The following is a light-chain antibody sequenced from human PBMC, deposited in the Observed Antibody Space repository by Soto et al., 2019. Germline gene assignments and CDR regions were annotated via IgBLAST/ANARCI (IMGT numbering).Light chain of an antibody. J-gene: IGKJ2*01. CDR2: AAS. Sequence: DIQLTQSPSFLSASVGDRVTITCRASQGISSHLVWYQQKPGKAPQLLIYAASTLQSGVPSRFSGSGSGTEFTLTTSSLQPEEFAVYYCQQLDSYPLTFGPGTNLNIK. V-gene: IGKV1-9*01. CDR3: QQLDSYPLT. CDR1: QGISSH.